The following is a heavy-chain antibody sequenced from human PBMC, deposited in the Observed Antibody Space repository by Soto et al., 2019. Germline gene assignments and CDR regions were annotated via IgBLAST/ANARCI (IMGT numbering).Heavy chain of an antibody. D-gene: IGHD3-3*01. Sequence: GASVKVSCKASGGTFSSYAISWVRQAPGQGLEWMGGIIPIFGTANYAQKFQGRVTITADGSTSTAYMELSSLRSEDTAVYYCARVLEWLSPHATALDYWGQGTLVTVSS. CDR2: IIPIFGTA. CDR1: GGTFSSYA. CDR3: ARVLEWLSPHATALDY. V-gene: IGHV1-69*13. J-gene: IGHJ4*02.